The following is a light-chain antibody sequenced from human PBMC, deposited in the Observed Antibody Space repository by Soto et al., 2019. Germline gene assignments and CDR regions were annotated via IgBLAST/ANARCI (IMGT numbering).Light chain of an antibody. CDR3: QKYDSAPWT. V-gene: IGKV1-27*01. CDR2: AAA. Sequence: DIQMTQSPSSLSASVRDRVTITCRASQGISKYVAWYQQKPGKVPKLLIYAAATLQSGVPSRFSGSGSGTDFTLTISSLQPEDVATYYCQKYDSAPWTFGQGTKVEIK. J-gene: IGKJ1*01. CDR1: QGISKY.